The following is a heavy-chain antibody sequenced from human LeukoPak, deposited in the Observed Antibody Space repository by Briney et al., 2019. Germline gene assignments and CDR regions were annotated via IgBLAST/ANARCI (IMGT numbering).Heavy chain of an antibody. Sequence: GGSLRLSCAASGFTFSTYAIHWVRQAPGKGLEWVLAISGSGGSTYYADSVKGRFTISRDNSKNTLYLQMNSLRAEDTAVYYCAKDRMPRDSSGYWYYFDYWGQGTLVTVSS. D-gene: IGHD3-22*01. CDR3: AKDRMPRDSSGYWYYFDY. J-gene: IGHJ4*02. CDR2: ISGSGGST. CDR1: GFTFSTYA. V-gene: IGHV3-23*01.